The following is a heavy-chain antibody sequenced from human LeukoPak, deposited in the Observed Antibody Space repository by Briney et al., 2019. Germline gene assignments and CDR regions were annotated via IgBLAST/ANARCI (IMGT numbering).Heavy chain of an antibody. Sequence: TGGSLRLSCTVSGFTVSSNSMNWVRQAPGKGLEWVSYISGGGSAIYYTDSVKGRFTISRDNSKNSLYLQMNSLRAEDTAVYYCARGRGASVWGQGTLVTVSS. CDR1: GFTVSSNS. CDR3: ARGRGASV. J-gene: IGHJ4*02. CDR2: ISGGGSAI. V-gene: IGHV3-48*04. D-gene: IGHD1-26*01.